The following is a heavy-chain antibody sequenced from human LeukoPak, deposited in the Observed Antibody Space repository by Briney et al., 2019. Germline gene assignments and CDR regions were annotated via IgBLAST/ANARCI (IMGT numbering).Heavy chain of an antibody. V-gene: IGHV3-48*01. J-gene: IGHJ4*02. CDR1: GFTFSSYS. D-gene: IGHD6-19*01. CDR2: ISSSSSTI. CDR3: ARVRQWLVQGDFDY. Sequence: PGGSLRLSCAASGFTFSSYSMNWVRQAPGKGLEWDSYISSSSSTIYYADSVKGRFTISRDNAKNSLYLQMNSLRAEDTAVYYCARVRQWLVQGDFDYWGQGTLVTVSS.